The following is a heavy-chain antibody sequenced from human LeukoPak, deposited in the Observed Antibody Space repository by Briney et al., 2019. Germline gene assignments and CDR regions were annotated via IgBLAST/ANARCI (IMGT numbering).Heavy chain of an antibody. D-gene: IGHD1-14*01. CDR3: AREPFITGDY. CDR2: ISENGRNT. Sequence: GGSLRLSCAASGFPFSNYWMHWVRQAPGEGLVWVSRISENGRNTYYADSVEGRFTISRDNAKNTLYLQMNGLVAEDTAVYYCAREPFITGDYWGQGTLVSVSS. V-gene: IGHV3-74*01. J-gene: IGHJ4*02. CDR1: GFPFSNYW.